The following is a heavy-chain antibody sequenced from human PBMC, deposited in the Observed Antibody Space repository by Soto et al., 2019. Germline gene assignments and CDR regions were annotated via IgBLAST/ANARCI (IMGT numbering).Heavy chain of an antibody. J-gene: IGHJ6*02. CDR3: GRGPSPRAPAGGTPYYYAMDV. CDR2: MNPISGAT. Sequence: ASVKVSCKXSGYDFTAYDINWVREASGQGLEWMGWMNPISGATGSARRFQGRVSMTRNTATGTAYLELSSLRSDDTAVYYCGRGPSPRAPAGGTPYYYAMDVWGQGTTVTVSS. D-gene: IGHD6-13*01. V-gene: IGHV1-8*02. CDR1: GYDFTAYD.